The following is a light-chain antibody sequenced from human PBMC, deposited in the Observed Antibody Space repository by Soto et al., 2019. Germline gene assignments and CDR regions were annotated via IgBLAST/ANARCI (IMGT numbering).Light chain of an antibody. Sequence: IQMTQSPSTLAASVGDRVTITCRASQSISTWLAWYQQKPGKAPKVLIYKASSLESGVPPRFSGGGSGTEFTLTISSLQPGDFATYYCQQYDSYPYTFGQGTKVDIK. CDR1: QSISTW. V-gene: IGKV1-5*03. CDR3: QQYDSYPYT. J-gene: IGKJ2*01. CDR2: KAS.